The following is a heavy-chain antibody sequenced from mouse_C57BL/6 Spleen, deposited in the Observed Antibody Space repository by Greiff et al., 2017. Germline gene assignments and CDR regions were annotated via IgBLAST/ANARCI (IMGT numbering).Heavy chain of an antibody. D-gene: IGHD2-2*01. J-gene: IGHJ4*01. CDR2: ISYDGSN. CDR1: GYSITSGYY. V-gene: IGHV3-6*01. Sequence: VQLQQSGPGLVKPSQSLSLTCSVTGYSITSGYYWNWIRQFPGNKLEWMGYISYDGSNNYNPSLKNRISITRDTSKNQFFLKLNSVTTEDTATYYCARMGYYDAMDYWGQGTSVTVSS. CDR3: ARMGYYDAMDY.